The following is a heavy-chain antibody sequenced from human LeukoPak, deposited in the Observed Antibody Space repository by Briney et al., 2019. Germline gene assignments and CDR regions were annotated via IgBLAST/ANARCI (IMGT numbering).Heavy chain of an antibody. CDR2: IYYSGST. CDR1: GVSLSSSGYY. CDR3: ARHEYSGSYYGLSWFDP. D-gene: IGHD1-26*01. V-gene: IGHV4-39*01. Sequence: PSETLSLTCTVSGVSLSSSGYYWGWIRQPPGKGLEWIASIYYSGSTYYNPSLKIRVTISVDTSKNQLSRKLSSLTAADTAVYYCARHEYSGSYYGLSWFDPWGQGTLVTVSS. J-gene: IGHJ5*02.